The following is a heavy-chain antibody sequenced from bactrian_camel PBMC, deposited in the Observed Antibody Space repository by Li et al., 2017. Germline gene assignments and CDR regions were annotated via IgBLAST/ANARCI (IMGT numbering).Heavy chain of an antibody. J-gene: IGHJ4*01. CDR1: GAIRRRVC. Sequence: VQLVESGGALVQPGGSLRLSCAASGAIRRRVCMGWFRQAPGQEREGVAGISSDGDTIYYNDNVKGRFTISQNNDNAKNMVFLQMNSLRPEDAAMYYCAATGQMLSVAGCRTQGTQVTVS. V-gene: IGHV3S31*01. CDR2: ISSDGDTI. D-gene: IGHD1*01.